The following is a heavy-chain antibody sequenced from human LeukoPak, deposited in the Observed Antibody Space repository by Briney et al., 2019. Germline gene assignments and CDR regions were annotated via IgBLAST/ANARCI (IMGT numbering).Heavy chain of an antibody. CDR3: ARAGSGYYRFDY. CDR2: INPNSGGT. CDR1: GYTFTGYY. J-gene: IGHJ4*02. Sequence: ASVKVSCKASGYTFTGYYMHWVRQAPGQGLEWMGWINPNSGGTNYAQKFQGRVTMTRDTSTSTVYMELSSLRSEDTAVYYCARAGSGYYRFDYWGQGTLVTVSS. D-gene: IGHD3-22*01. V-gene: IGHV1-2*02.